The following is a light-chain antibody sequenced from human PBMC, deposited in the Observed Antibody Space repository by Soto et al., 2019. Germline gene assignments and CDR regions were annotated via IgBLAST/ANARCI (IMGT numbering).Light chain of an antibody. CDR2: AAS. J-gene: IGKJ3*01. Sequence: DIVLTQSPGILSLSPGERATLSCRASQSVSSTYLAWYQQKPGQAPRLLIYAASSRATGIPDRFSGSGSGTDFTLTIRRLEPEDFEVYYCQQSGSSPFTFGPGTRVDIK. V-gene: IGKV3-20*01. CDR1: QSVSSTY. CDR3: QQSGSSPFT.